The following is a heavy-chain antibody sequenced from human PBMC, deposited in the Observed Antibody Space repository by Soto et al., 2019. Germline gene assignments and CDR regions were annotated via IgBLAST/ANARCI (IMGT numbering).Heavy chain of an antibody. CDR2: IYPGDSDT. D-gene: IGHD2-15*01. J-gene: IGHJ3*02. Sequence: GESLKISCKGSGYSFTSYWIGWVRQMPGKGLEWMGIIYPGDSDTRYSPSFQGQVTISADESISTAYLQWSSLKASDTAMYYCASMGCSGGSCYSPDAFDIWGQGTMVTDSS. V-gene: IGHV5-51*01. CDR1: GYSFTSYW. CDR3: ASMGCSGGSCYSPDAFDI.